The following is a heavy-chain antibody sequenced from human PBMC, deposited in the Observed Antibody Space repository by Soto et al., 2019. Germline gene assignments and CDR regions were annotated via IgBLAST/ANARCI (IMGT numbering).Heavy chain of an antibody. CDR1: GFTFSSYA. CDR2: INAGNGET. J-gene: IGHJ4*02. Sequence: QVQLVQSGAEVKMPGASVKVSCKASGFTFSSYAIHWVRQARGQGLEWMGWINAGNGETKYSQRFQGRVTITRDTSASTAYVELSSLRSEDTAVYYCAPAAAGNPFGYWRQGTLVTVSS. D-gene: IGHD6-13*01. CDR3: APAAAGNPFGY. V-gene: IGHV1-3*01.